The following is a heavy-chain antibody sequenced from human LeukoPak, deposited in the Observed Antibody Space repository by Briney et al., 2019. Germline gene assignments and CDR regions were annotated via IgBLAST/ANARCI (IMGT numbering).Heavy chain of an antibody. CDR3: ARDLFRYVDSTAGYYGMDV. J-gene: IGHJ6*02. CDR2: IIPILGIA. CDR1: GGTFSSYA. D-gene: IGHD2-2*01. Sequence: SVKVSCKASGGTFSSYAISWVRQAPGQGLEWMGRIIPILGIANYAQKFQGGVTITADKSTSTAYMELSSLRSEDTAVYYCARDLFRYVDSTAGYYGMDVWGQGTTVTVSS. V-gene: IGHV1-69*04.